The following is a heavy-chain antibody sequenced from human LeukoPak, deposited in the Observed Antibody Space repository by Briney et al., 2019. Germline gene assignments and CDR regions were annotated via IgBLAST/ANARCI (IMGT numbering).Heavy chain of an antibody. CDR3: ARAPYYYDSSGYYGY. Sequence: PGGSLRLSCAASGFTFSSYEMNWVRQAPGKGLEWVSYISSGSTIYYADSVRGRFTISRDNAKNSLYLQMNSLRAGDTAVYYCARAPYYYDSSGYYGYWGQGTLVTVSS. V-gene: IGHV3-48*03. CDR2: ISSGSTI. J-gene: IGHJ4*02. D-gene: IGHD3-22*01. CDR1: GFTFSSYE.